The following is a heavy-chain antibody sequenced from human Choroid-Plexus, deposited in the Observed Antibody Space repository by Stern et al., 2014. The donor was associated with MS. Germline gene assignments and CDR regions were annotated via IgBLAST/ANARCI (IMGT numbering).Heavy chain of an antibody. CDR1: GFTFSNFG. J-gene: IGHJ4*02. V-gene: IGHV3-30*18. CDR2: ISYDGSDK. Sequence: MQLVESGGGVAQPGRPLILSCAASGFTFSNFGMHWVRQAPGKGLEWVALISYDGSDKYYADSVKGRLTIFRDNSKNTLYMHMNSLRAEDTAVYYCAKDRQWSTYFFDYWGQGSLVTVSS. D-gene: IGHD2-15*01. CDR3: AKDRQWSTYFFDY.